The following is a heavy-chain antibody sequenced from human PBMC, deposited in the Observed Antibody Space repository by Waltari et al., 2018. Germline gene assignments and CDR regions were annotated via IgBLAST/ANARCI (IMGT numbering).Heavy chain of an antibody. D-gene: IGHD2-8*01. V-gene: IGHV3-48*04. CDR3: ARVVYAMEFDP. J-gene: IGHJ5*02. Sequence: EEQLVESGGGLVQPGGSLILSCAASGFIFSSYSMSWVRQAPGKGLEWLCDISSRSDTIFYADSVKGRFTISRDNGKNSLYLQMNSLRAEDTAVYYCARVVYAMEFDPWGQGTLVTVSS. CDR1: GFIFSSYS. CDR2: ISSRSDTI.